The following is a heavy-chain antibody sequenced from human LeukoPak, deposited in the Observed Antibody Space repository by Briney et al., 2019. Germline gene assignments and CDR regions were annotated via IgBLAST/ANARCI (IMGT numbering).Heavy chain of an antibody. CDR3: ASGGRTRIAAAVGRFDWFDP. CDR2: IIPIFGTA. CDR1: GGTFSSYA. J-gene: IGHJ5*02. Sequence: GASVKVSCKASGGTFSSYAISWVRQAPGQGLEWMGGIIPIFGTANYAQKFQGRVTITADESTSTAYMELSSLRSEDTAVYYCASGGRTRIAAAVGRFDWFDPWGQGTLVTVSS. V-gene: IGHV1-69*13. D-gene: IGHD6-13*01.